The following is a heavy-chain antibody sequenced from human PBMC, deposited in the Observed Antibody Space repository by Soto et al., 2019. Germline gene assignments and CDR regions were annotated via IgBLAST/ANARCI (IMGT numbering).Heavy chain of an antibody. Sequence: PSETLSLTCAVSGGSISSSSYYWGWIRQPPGKGLEWIGSIYYSGSTYYNPSLKSRVTISVDKSKNQFSLKLSSVTAADTAVYYCASKRWELPNWFDPWGQGTLVTVSS. V-gene: IGHV4-39*07. CDR2: IYYSGST. CDR1: GGSISSSSYY. CDR3: ASKRWELPNWFDP. D-gene: IGHD1-7*01. J-gene: IGHJ5*02.